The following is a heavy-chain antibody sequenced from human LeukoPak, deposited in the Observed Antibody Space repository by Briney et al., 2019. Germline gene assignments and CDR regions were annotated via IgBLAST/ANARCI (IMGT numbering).Heavy chain of an antibody. D-gene: IGHD4-11*01. V-gene: IGHV1-18*01. Sequence: ASVKVSCKASGYTFTNYGISWVRQAPGQGLEWMGWISFYNGNTDYAQKLQGRVTMTTDTSTSTAYMELVGLRSDDTAVYYCARDLVGNDYSKSVEDYWGQGTLVTVSS. CDR1: GYTFTNYG. CDR2: ISFYNGNT. CDR3: ARDLVGNDYSKSVEDY. J-gene: IGHJ4*02.